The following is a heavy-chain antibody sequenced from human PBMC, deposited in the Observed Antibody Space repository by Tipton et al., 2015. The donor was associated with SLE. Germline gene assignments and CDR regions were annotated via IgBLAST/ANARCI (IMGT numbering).Heavy chain of an antibody. J-gene: IGHJ3*02. CDR3: ASSSSSSDAFDI. D-gene: IGHD6-6*01. V-gene: IGHV3-66*02. CDR1: GFTFDDYG. CDR2: IYSGGST. Sequence: GSLRLSCAASGFTFDDYGMSWVRQAPGKGLEWVSVIYSGGSTYYADSVKGRFTISRDNSKNTLYLQMNSLRAEDTAVYYCASSSSSSDAFDIWGQGTMVTVSS.